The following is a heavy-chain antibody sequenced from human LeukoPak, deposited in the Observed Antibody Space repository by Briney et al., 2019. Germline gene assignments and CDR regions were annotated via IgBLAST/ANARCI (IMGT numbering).Heavy chain of an antibody. D-gene: IGHD6-19*01. CDR1: GVTFTNYA. CDR2: ISISGGST. CDR3: AKVPAGNKVEY. J-gene: IGHJ4*02. Sequence: GGSLRLSCAASGVTFTNYAMTWVRQAPGKGLERVSGISISGGSTDYADSVKGRFTISKDNSKNTLYLQMNSLRAEDTAVYYCAKVPAGNKVEYWGQGTLVTVSS. V-gene: IGHV3-23*01.